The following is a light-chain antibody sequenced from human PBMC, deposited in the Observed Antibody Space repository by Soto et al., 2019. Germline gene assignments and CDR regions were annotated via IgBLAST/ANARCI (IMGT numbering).Light chain of an antibody. Sequence: EIVLTQSPGTLSLSPGERATLSCRASQSVSSTYLAWYQQQPGQAPRLLIYGASSRATGIPDRFSGSGSGTDFTLNISRLEAEDFSVYYCQQYGNSAPLYTIGQVTKLEIK. CDR2: GAS. J-gene: IGKJ2*01. CDR3: QQYGNSAPLYT. CDR1: QSVSSTY. V-gene: IGKV3-20*01.